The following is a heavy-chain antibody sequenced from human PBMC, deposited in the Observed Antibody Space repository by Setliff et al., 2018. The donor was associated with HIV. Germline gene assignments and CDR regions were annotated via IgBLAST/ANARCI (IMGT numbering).Heavy chain of an antibody. Sequence: ASVKVSCKTSGYTFINYGIHWVRQAPGQGLEWMGWISVYNGNTNYAEKFQGRVTMTTDTSTSTAYMDLRSLRADDTALYDCARVPRTGPLDYWGQGTLVTVSS. J-gene: IGHJ4*02. CDR1: GYTFINYG. V-gene: IGHV1-18*01. CDR2: ISVYNGNT. CDR3: ARVPRTGPLDY.